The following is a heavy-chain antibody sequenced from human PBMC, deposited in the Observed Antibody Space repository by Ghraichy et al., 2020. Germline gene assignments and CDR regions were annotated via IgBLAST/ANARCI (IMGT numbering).Heavy chain of an antibody. CDR3: ARDLVTGDSYYYYGLDV. CDR2: INPSSGGT. V-gene: IGHV1-2*02. J-gene: IGHJ6*02. D-gene: IGHD1-20*01. Sequence: SVKVSCKASGYTFSDYYIHWVRQAPGQGLEWMGWINPSSGGTNYAQKLQGRVTMTRDTSISTAYMELSRLRSDDTAVYYCARDLVTGDSYYYYGLDVWGQGTTVTVSS. CDR1: GYTFSDYY.